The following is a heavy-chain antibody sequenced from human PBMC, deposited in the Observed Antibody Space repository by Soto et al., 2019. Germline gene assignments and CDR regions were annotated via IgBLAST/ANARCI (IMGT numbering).Heavy chain of an antibody. Sequence: SETLSLTCTVSGGSISSGDYYWSWIRQPPGKGLEWIGYIYYSGSTYYNPSLKSRVTISVDTSKNQFSLKLSSVTAADTAVYYCARVNRRYSYGQGVYWGQGTLVTVSS. CDR3: ARVNRRYSYGQGVY. CDR2: IYYSGST. V-gene: IGHV4-30-4*01. CDR1: GGSISSGDYY. D-gene: IGHD5-18*01. J-gene: IGHJ4*02.